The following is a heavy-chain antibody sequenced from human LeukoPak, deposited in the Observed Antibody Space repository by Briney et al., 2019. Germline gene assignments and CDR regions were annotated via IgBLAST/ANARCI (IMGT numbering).Heavy chain of an antibody. V-gene: IGHV3-43D*03. J-gene: IGHJ4*02. CDR3: AKDRLGYSYGYIDY. CDR1: GFTFHDYA. Sequence: GGSLRLSCAVYGFTFHDYAIHWVRQAPGKGLEWLSLITWDGSVTHYADSVKGRFTVARDNGTNSLYLQMSSLRPEDTSLYYCAKDRLGYSYGYIDYWGQGTLVTVSS. CDR2: ITWDGSVT. D-gene: IGHD5-18*01.